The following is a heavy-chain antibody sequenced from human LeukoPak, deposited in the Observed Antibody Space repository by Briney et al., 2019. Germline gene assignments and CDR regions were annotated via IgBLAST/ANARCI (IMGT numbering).Heavy chain of an antibody. CDR2: ISAYNGNT. CDR3: ARDAQWEPTYDAFDI. Sequence: RASVKVSCKASGYTFTSYGISWVRQAPGQGLEWMGWISAYNGNTNYAQKLQGRVTMTTDTSTSTAYMELRSLRSDDTAVYYCARDAQWEPTYDAFDIWGQGTMVTVSS. D-gene: IGHD1-26*01. J-gene: IGHJ3*02. V-gene: IGHV1-18*01. CDR1: GYTFTSYG.